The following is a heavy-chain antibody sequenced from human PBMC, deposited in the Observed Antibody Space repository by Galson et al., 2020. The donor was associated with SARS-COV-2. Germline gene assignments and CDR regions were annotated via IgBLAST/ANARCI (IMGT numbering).Heavy chain of an antibody. CDR2: IDWDDDK. CDR3: ARTSSGSLGYYFDY. CDR1: GSSLSTSGMC. D-gene: IGHD1-26*01. V-gene: IGHV2-70*17. J-gene: IGHJ4*02. Sequence: SGPTLVKPTQTLTLTCTFSGSSLSTSGMCVSWIRQPPGKALEWLARIDWDDDKFYSTSLKTRLTISKDTSKNQVVLTMTNMDPVDTATYYCARTSSGSLGYYFDYWGQGTLVTVSS.